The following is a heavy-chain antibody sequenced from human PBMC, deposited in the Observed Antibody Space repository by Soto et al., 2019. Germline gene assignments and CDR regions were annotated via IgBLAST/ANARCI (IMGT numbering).Heavy chain of an antibody. D-gene: IGHD3-3*01. CDR1: GFTFSSYG. J-gene: IGHJ3*02. V-gene: IGHV3-30*18. Sequence: RRLSCAASGFTFSSYGMHWVRQAPGKGLEWVAVISYDGSNKYYADSVKGRFTISRDNSKNTLYLQMNSLRAEDTAVYYCAKEVRRYYDFWSGYPDALDIWGQGTMVTVSS. CDR3: AKEVRRYYDFWSGYPDALDI. CDR2: ISYDGSNK.